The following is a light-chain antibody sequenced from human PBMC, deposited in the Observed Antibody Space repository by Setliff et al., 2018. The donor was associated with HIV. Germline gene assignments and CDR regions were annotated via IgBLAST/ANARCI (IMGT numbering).Light chain of an antibody. J-gene: IGLJ3*02. V-gene: IGLV1-51*01. CDR3: GTWDSSLSVWV. CDR2: DDN. Sequence: SALAQPPSVSAAPGQKVTISCSGSSSNIGDNYVSWYQQLPETAPKVLIHDDNKRSSGIPDRFSGSKSGTSATLGITGLQTGDEADYYCGTWDSSLSVWVFGGGTK. CDR1: SSNIGDNY.